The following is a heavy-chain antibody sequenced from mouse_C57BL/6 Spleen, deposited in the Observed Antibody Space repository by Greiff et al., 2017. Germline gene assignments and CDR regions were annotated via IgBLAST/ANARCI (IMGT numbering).Heavy chain of an antibody. J-gene: IGHJ3*01. CDR2: ILPGSGST. CDR1: GYTFTGYW. V-gene: IGHV1-9*01. D-gene: IGHD1-3*01. CDR3: AREWYSGWFAY. Sequence: QVQLQQSGAELMKPGASVKLSCKATGYTFTGYWIEWVKQRPGHGLEWIGEILPGSGSTNYNEKFTGQGTFTADTSSNTAYLQLSGLTTENAAIYDCAREWYSGWFAYWGQGTLVTVSA.